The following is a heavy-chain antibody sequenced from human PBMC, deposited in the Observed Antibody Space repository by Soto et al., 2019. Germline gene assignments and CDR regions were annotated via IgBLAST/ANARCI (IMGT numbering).Heavy chain of an antibody. CDR1: GSTFNNYG. Sequence: QVQLVQSGVEVRKPGASVKVSCRASGSTFNNYGINWVRQAPGQGLEWMGWTSASNGHTNYAQKFQGRVTMTTDTSASTAYMELRSLRSDDTAVYYWARDGAANYDIGTGYCSVGMDVWGQGTSVTVSS. D-gene: IGHD3-9*01. J-gene: IGHJ6*02. CDR3: ARDGAANYDIGTGYCSVGMDV. CDR2: TSASNGHT. V-gene: IGHV1-18*01.